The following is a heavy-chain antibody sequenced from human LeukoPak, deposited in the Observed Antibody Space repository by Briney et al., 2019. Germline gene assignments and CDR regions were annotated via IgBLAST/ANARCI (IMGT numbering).Heavy chain of an antibody. CDR2: IYYSGST. Sequence: PSETLSLTCTVSGGSISSYYWSWIRQPPGKGLEWIGYIYYSGSTNYNPSLKRRVTISVDTSKNQFSLKLSSVTAADTAVYYCARAYCGGDCYPPYNWFDPWGQGTLVTVSS. V-gene: IGHV4-59*01. CDR1: GGSISSYY. J-gene: IGHJ5*02. CDR3: ARAYCGGDCYPPYNWFDP. D-gene: IGHD2-21*01.